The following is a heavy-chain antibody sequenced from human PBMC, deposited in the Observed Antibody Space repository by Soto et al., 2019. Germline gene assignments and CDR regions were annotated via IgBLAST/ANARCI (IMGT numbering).Heavy chain of an antibody. CDR2: IYYSGST. J-gene: IGHJ4*02. CDR3: ARGYHGGYSDY. Sequence: SETLSPTCTVSGGSISSGGYYWSWIRQHPGTGLEWIGYIYYSGSTYYNPSLKSRVTISVDMSKNQFSLKVSSVTAADTAVYFCARGYHGGYSDYWGQGTLVTVSS. V-gene: IGHV4-31*03. CDR1: GGSISSGGYY. D-gene: IGHD5-12*01.